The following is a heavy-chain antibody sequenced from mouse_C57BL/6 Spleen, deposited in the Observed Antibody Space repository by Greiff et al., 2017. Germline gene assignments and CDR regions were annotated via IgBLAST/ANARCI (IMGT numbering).Heavy chain of an antibody. J-gene: IGHJ4*01. D-gene: IGHD2-3*01. CDR1: GYAFSSYW. CDR3: ARCDGYSYYAMDY. CDR2: IYPGDGDT. V-gene: IGHV1-80*01. Sequence: VQLQESGAELVKPGASVKISCKASGYAFSSYWMNWVKQRPGKGLEWIGQIYPGDGDTNYNGKFKGKATLTADKSSSTAYMQLSSLTSEDSAVYFCARCDGYSYYAMDYWGQGTSVTVSS.